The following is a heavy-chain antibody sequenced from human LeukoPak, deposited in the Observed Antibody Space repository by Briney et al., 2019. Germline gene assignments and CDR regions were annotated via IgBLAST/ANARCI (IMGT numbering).Heavy chain of an antibody. Sequence: GGSLRLSCAASGFTVSNDYMSWVRQAPGKGLEWVSVIYSGGSTYYADSVMGRFTISRDNSRNTLHLQMNSLRVEDTAVYYCARAPSNAGGWGQGTLVTVSS. D-gene: IGHD2-2*01. J-gene: IGHJ4*02. CDR2: IYSGGST. V-gene: IGHV3-66*01. CDR1: GFTVSNDY. CDR3: ARAPSNAGG.